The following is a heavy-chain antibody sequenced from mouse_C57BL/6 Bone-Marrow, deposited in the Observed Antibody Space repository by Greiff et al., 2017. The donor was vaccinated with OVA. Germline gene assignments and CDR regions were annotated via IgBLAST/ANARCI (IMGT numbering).Heavy chain of an antibody. D-gene: IGHD1-1*01. CDR1: GFTFSDYG. CDR2: ISSGSSTI. CDR3: ASYYGSSYCYFDV. V-gene: IGHV5-17*01. Sequence: EVMLVESGGGLVKPGGSLKLSCAASGFTFSDYGMHWVRQAPEKGLEWVAYISSGSSTIYYADTVKGRFTISRDKAKNTLFLQMTSLRSEDTAMYYCASYYGSSYCYFDVWGTGTTLTVSS. J-gene: IGHJ1*03.